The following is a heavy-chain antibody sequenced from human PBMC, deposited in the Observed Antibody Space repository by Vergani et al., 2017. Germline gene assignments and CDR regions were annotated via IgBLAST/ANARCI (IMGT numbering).Heavy chain of an antibody. V-gene: IGHV3-30*03. CDR2: ISLDGTQK. CDR1: GFISSYYG. J-gene: IGHJ1*01. Sequence: QVHLVEAGGGVVQPGRSLRLSCVVSGFISSYYGMHWVRQAPGKGREWVAVISLDGTQKYYADSVKGRFTISRDNSKSTLYLQMNSLRTEDTAVYYWATKSCGTPGCQIGYFREWGQGTLVTGSS. D-gene: IGHD1-1*01. CDR3: ATKSCGTPGCQIGYFRE.